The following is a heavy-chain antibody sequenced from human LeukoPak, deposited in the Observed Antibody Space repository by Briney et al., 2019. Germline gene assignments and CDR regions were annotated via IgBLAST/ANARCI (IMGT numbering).Heavy chain of an antibody. CDR1: GFTVSSNY. D-gene: IGHD6-19*01. J-gene: IGHJ4*02. V-gene: IGHV3-53*05. CDR2: IYSGGST. CDR3: ASQPAYSSGWYDY. Sequence: GGSLRLSCAASGFTVSSNYMSWVRQAPGKGLEWVSVIYSGGSTYYADSVKGRFTISRDNSKNTLYLQMNSLRAEDTALYYCASQPAYSSGWYDYWGQGTLVTVSS.